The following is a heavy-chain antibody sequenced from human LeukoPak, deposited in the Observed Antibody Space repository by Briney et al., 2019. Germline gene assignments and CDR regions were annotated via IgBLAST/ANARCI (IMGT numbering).Heavy chain of an antibody. J-gene: IGHJ4*02. Sequence: GGSLRLSCAGSGFTFSSYAMSWVRQAPGKGLEWVSGISGSGSTTYYADSVKGRFTISRDNAKNSLYLQMNSLRAEDTAVYYCARVLNYWGQGTLVTVSS. CDR3: ARVLNY. CDR2: ISGSGSTT. CDR1: GFTFSSYA. V-gene: IGHV3-23*01.